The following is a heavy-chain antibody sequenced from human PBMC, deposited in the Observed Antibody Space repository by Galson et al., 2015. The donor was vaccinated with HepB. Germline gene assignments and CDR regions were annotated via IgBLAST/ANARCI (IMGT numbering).Heavy chain of an antibody. CDR2: ISAYNGIT. Sequence: QSGAEVKKPGASVKVSCKASGYTFSTYSITWVRQAPGQGLEWMGWISAYNGITNYAQRLQGRVTMTTYTSTSTAYLELRSLKSDDTAVYYCARDPVKGDYEWRAPFDYWGQGTLVTVSS. CDR3: ARDPVKGDYEWRAPFDY. CDR1: GYTFSTYS. J-gene: IGHJ4*02. D-gene: IGHD4-17*01. V-gene: IGHV1-18*01.